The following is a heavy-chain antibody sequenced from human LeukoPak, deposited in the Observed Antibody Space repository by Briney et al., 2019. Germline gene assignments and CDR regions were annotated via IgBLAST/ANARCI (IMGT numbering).Heavy chain of an antibody. CDR2: IYHSGST. Sequence: SETLSLTWAVSDYSISSGYYWGWIRQPPGKGLEWIGSIYHSGSTYYNPSLKSRVTISVDTSKNQFSLKLSSVTAADTAVYYCARGALERRVRHDAFDIWGQGTMVTVSS. V-gene: IGHV4-38-2*01. CDR1: DYSISSGYY. CDR3: ARGALERRVRHDAFDI. J-gene: IGHJ3*02. D-gene: IGHD1-1*01.